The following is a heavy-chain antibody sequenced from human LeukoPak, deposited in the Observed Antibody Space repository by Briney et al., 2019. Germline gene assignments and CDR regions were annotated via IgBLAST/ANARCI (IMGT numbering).Heavy chain of an antibody. J-gene: IGHJ6*03. D-gene: IGHD6-13*01. CDR3: AKGSSSSWTWGYYYYYYRDV. Sequence: GGSLRLSCAASGFTFSSYGMHWVRQAPGKGLEWVAVISYDGSNKYYADSVKGRFTISRDNPKNTLYLQMNSLRAEDTAVYYCAKGSSSSWTWGYYYYYYRDVWGKGTTVTVSS. V-gene: IGHV3-30*18. CDR2: ISYDGSNK. CDR1: GFTFSSYG.